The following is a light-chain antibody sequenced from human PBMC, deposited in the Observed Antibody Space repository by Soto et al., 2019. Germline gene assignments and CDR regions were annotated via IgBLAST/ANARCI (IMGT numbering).Light chain of an antibody. Sequence: DIQMTQSPSTLSASVGDRVTITCRASESISSWLAWYQKKPGKAPKLLIYDASNLESGVPSRFSGSGSGTEFTLTISSLQPDDFATYYCHQYNTYSRTFGQGTKVEI. CDR3: HQYNTYSRT. V-gene: IGKV1-5*01. CDR1: ESISSW. J-gene: IGKJ1*01. CDR2: DAS.